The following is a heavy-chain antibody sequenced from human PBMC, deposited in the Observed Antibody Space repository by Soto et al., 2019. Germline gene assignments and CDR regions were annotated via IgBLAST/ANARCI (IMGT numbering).Heavy chain of an antibody. J-gene: IGHJ4*02. CDR1: GFSLSSYW. Sequence: EVQLVESGGGLVQPGGSLGLSCVVSGFSLSSYWMSWVRQVPGKGLEWVASIKGDGSEKKYVDSVKGRFTISRDTGKNSLYLQMSSLSAEDTGIYFCARPVTSLVGTSGFDCWGQGTLVTISS. D-gene: IGHD3-10*01. CDR2: IKGDGSEK. CDR3: ARPVTSLVGTSGFDC. V-gene: IGHV3-7*01.